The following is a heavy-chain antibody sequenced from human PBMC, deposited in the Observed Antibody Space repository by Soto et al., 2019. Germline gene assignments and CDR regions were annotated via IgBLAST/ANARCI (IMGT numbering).Heavy chain of an antibody. J-gene: IGHJ6*04. CDR2: IYHSGST. V-gene: IGHV4-38-2*01. CDR3: ARGWNSGYDRPGGMDV. D-gene: IGHD5-12*01. CDR1: GQSISSGYY. Sequence: SETLSLTCAVSGQSISSGYYWGWIRQPPGKGLEWIGSIYHSGSTYYNPSLKSRVTISVDTSKNQFSLKLSSVTAADTAVYYCARGWNSGYDRPGGMDVWGKGTTVTVSS.